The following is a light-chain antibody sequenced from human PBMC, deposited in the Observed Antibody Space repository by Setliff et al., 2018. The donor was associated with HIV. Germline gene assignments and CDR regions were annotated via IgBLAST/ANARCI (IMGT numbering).Light chain of an antibody. CDR3: TSYTSSFTYV. Sequence: QSVLTQPASVSGSPGQSITISCTGTSSDAGGYNYVSWYQQHPGKAPKLMIFDVSRRPSGVSNRFSGSKSGNTASLTISGLQAEDEADYYCTSYTSSFTYVFGSGTKVTVL. CDR2: DVS. J-gene: IGLJ1*01. V-gene: IGLV2-14*01. CDR1: SSDAGGYNY.